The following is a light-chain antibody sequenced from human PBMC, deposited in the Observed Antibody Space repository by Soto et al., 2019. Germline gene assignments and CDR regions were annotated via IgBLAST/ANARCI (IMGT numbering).Light chain of an antibody. J-gene: IGLJ2*01. V-gene: IGLV2-11*01. Sequence: QSALTQPSSVSGSPGQSVTIACTGTSSDVGGYHYVSWYQHHPGKAPKLMIFNVNERPSGVPARFSGSKSGNTASLTISGLQAEDEADYYCCSYAGIYTLVFGGGTKLTVL. CDR3: CSYAGIYTLV. CDR2: NVN. CDR1: SSDVGGYHY.